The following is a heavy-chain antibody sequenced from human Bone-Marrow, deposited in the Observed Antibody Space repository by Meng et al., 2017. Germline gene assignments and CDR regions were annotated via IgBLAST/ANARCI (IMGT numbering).Heavy chain of an antibody. V-gene: IGHV4-59*01. CDR1: GGSISSYY. J-gene: IGHJ4*02. CDR2: IYYSGST. Sequence: SETLSLTCTVSGGSISSYYWSWIRQPPGKGLEWIGYIYYSGSTNYNPSLKSRVTISVDTSKNQFSLKLSSVTAADPAVYYCARVTYDSSGYYPGDFDYWGQGTLVTVSS. CDR3: ARVTYDSSGYYPGDFDY. D-gene: IGHD3-22*01.